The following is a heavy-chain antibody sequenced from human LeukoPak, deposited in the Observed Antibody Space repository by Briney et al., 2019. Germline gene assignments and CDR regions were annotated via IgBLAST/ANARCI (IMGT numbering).Heavy chain of an antibody. CDR3: AGINDYGDPTGAFDI. D-gene: IGHD4-17*01. Sequence: GASLRLSCVASGITISSYKLYCVRQAPGEVLEWVSSISSRNKYIYYADSVKGRFTISRDNAKNSLYLQMNSLRAEDTAVYYCAGINDYGDPTGAFDIWGQGTMVTVSS. J-gene: IGHJ3*02. CDR2: ISSRNKYI. V-gene: IGHV3-21*01. CDR1: GITISSYK.